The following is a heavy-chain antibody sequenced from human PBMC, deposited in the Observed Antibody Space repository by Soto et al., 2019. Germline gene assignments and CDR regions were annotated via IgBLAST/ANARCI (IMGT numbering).Heavy chain of an antibody. CDR2: IIPILGIA. CDR3: ARENGGYFDY. D-gene: IGHD3-10*01. CDR1: GCTFSSYT. Sequence: GASVKVSCKASGCTFSSYTISWVRQAPGQGLEWMGRIIPILGIANYAQKFQGRVTMTTDTSTSTAYMELRSLRSDDTAVYYCARENGGYFDYWGQGTLVTVFS. V-gene: IGHV1-69*04. J-gene: IGHJ4*02.